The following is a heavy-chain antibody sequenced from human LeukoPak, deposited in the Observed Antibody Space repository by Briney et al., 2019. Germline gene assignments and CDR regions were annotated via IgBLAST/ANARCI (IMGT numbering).Heavy chain of an antibody. CDR2: IGSTPYGGPT. D-gene: IGHD3-22*01. Sequence: PGGSLRLPSTASVFTFGDYGVTWLRRAAGKGRDGVGFIGSTPYGGPTEYAASVIGRFSISRDGSKSTVSPHMNTLKTEHRAVYYCARVEHKSHSSGYDYWYFDLSGRGTLVTVSS. CDR3: ARVEHKSHSSGYDYWYFDL. V-gene: IGHV3-49*01. CDR1: VFTFGDYG. J-gene: IGHJ2*01.